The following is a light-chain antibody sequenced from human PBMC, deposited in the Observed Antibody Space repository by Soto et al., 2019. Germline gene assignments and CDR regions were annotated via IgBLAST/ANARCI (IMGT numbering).Light chain of an antibody. J-gene: IGKJ1*01. V-gene: IGKV1-5*03. CDR3: QQYNSYRT. Sequence: DIQMTQSPSTLSASVGDRVTITCRASQSISSWLAWYQQKPGKAPKLLIYKTSSLESGVPSRFSGSGSGTEFTLTISSLQPDDLATYYCQQYNSYRTXGQGTKV. CDR1: QSISSW. CDR2: KTS.